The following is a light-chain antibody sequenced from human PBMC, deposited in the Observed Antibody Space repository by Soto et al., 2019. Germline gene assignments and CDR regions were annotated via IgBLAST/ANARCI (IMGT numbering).Light chain of an antibody. Sequence: EIVLTQSPGTLSLSPGEGATLSCRASQSVSSNLVWYQHRPGQAPRLLIYGASTRATDIPARFSGSGSGTEFTLPIRSLQYDDYGVYYCQQYNNLLRTLGGGTKVDIK. J-gene: IGKJ4*01. CDR3: QQYNNLLRT. CDR2: GAS. CDR1: QSVSSN. V-gene: IGKV3-15*01.